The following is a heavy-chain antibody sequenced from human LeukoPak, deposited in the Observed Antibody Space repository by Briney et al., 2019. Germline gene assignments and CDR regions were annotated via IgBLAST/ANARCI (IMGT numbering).Heavy chain of an antibody. D-gene: IGHD3-16*02. CDR2: IYHSGST. Sequence: PSETLSLTCAVSGGSISSGGYSLSWIRQPPGTGLEWIGYIYHSGSTYYNPSLKSRVTISVDRSKNQFSLKLSSVTAADTAVYYCARATGYDYVWGSYRDDAFDIWGQGTMVTVSS. J-gene: IGHJ3*02. CDR1: GGSISSGGYS. CDR3: ARATGYDYVWGSYRDDAFDI. V-gene: IGHV4-30-2*01.